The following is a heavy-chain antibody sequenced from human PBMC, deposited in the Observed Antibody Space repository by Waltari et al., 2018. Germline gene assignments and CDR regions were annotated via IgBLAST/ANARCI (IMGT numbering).Heavy chain of an antibody. V-gene: IGHV3-23*01. Sequence: EVQVLESGGGLVQPGGSLRPTCAASDFIFINYPINWVRQAPGKGLEWVSGINGYGDKTYYADSVKGRFTLSRDNSRNTLSLQMNSLRAEDTAVYYCAKAHFYDTSGYIEHWGQGTLVTVSS. CDR1: DFIFINYP. J-gene: IGHJ5*02. CDR3: AKAHFYDTSGYIEH. CDR2: INGYGDKT. D-gene: IGHD3-22*01.